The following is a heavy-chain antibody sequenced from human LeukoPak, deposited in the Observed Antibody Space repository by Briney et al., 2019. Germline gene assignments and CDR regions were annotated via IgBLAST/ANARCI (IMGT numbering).Heavy chain of an antibody. CDR3: ARRPATAPETYDY. J-gene: IGHJ4*02. CDR1: GDSISSTIYY. V-gene: IGHV4-39*01. D-gene: IGHD2-2*01. Sequence: SETLSLTCSVSGDSISSTIYYWGWIRQPPGKGLEWIGSFYYSGSTYYNPSLKSRVTISVDTSKNQFSLKLSSVTAADTAVYYCARRPATAPETYDYWGQGTLVTVSS. CDR2: FYYSGST.